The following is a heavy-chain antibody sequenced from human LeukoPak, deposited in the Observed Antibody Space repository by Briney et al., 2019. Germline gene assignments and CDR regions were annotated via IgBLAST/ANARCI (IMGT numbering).Heavy chain of an antibody. CDR1: GFTFSTYA. V-gene: IGHV3-23*01. D-gene: IGHD3-16*02. Sequence: GGSLRLSCAASGFTFSTYAMSWVRQAPGKGLEWVSGLSTDGVATYSADPVKGRFTISRDNSKNILYLEMNSLRAEDTAVYYCAKDMITFGGVIAKSAFDIWGQGTLVTVSS. J-gene: IGHJ3*02. CDR2: LSTDGVAT. CDR3: AKDMITFGGVIAKSAFDI.